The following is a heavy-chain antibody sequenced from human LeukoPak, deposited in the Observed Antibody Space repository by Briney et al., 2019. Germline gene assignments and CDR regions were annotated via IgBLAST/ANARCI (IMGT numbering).Heavy chain of an antibody. D-gene: IGHD6-19*01. CDR2: INPNSGGT. CDR3: ARSPQYSSGWPGY. J-gene: IGHJ4*02. V-gene: IGHV1-2*02. Sequence: ASVKVSCKASGYTFTGYYMHWVRQAPGQGLEWMGWINPNSGGTNYAQKLQGRVTMTTDTSTSTAYMELRSLRSDDTAVYYCARSPQYSSGWPGYWGQGTLVTVSS. CDR1: GYTFTGYY.